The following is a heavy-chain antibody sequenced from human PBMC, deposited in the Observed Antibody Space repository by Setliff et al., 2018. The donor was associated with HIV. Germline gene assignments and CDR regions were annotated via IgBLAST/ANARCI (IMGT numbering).Heavy chain of an antibody. D-gene: IGHD3-10*01. Sequence: GGSLRLSCAASGFTFSSYTMHWVRQAPGKGLEWVAVITHDGSTIYYADSVKGRFTISRDNAKNSLYLQMNSLKTEDTAVYYCTTDPMSQYYYGSGSYYLLSFDYWGQGTLVTVSS. CDR3: TTDPMSQYYYGSGSYYLLSFDY. V-gene: IGHV3-30*07. CDR1: GFTFSSYT. J-gene: IGHJ4*02. CDR2: ITHDGSTI.